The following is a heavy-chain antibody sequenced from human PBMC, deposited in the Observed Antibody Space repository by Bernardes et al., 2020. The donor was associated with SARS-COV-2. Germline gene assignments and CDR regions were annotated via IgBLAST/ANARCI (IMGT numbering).Heavy chain of an antibody. Sequence: GGSLRLSCAASGFTCSSYSMNWVRQAPGKGLEWVSSISSSSSYIYYADSVKGRFTISRDNSKNTLYLQMNSLRAEDTAVYYCAKDYPSFDYWGQGTLGTVSS. CDR2: ISSSSSYI. CDR1: GFTCSSYS. V-gene: IGHV3-21*01. CDR3: AKDYPSFDY. J-gene: IGHJ4*02.